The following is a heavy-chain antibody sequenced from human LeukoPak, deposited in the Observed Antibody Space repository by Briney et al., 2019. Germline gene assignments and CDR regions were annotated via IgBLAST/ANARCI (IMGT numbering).Heavy chain of an antibody. Sequence: GGSLRPSCAASGFTFSSYAMHWVRQAPGKGLEWVAVIPYDGSNKYYADSVKGRFTISRNNSKNTLYLQMNSLRAEDTAVYYCARDHRTRGDYYFDYWGQGTLVTVSS. CDR1: GFTFSSYA. CDR2: IPYDGSNK. CDR3: ARDHRTRGDYYFDY. D-gene: IGHD3-3*01. J-gene: IGHJ4*02. V-gene: IGHV3-30*04.